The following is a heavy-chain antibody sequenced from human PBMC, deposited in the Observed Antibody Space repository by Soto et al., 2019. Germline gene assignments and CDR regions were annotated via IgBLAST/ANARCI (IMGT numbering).Heavy chain of an antibody. CDR1: GYTFTNYG. Sequence: QVQLVQSGAEVREPGASVKVSCKASGYTFTNYGISWVRQAPGQGLAWIGWISAYNGKIDYAQKVQGRITMTTDTSTSTDFMELRSLRSDDTAVYYCARETIPQMYYYGTDVWGQGTTVIVSS. D-gene: IGHD3-16*01. CDR2: ISAYNGKI. J-gene: IGHJ6*02. V-gene: IGHV1-18*01. CDR3: ARETIPQMYYYGTDV.